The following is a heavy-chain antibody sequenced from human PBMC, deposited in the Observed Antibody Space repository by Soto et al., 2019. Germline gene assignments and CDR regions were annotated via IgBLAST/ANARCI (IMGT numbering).Heavy chain of an antibody. CDR2: ITSSGSTT. D-gene: IGHD3-16*02. CDR1: GFTFSSYE. CDR3: ARGNSPVNVY. V-gene: IGHV3-48*03. Sequence: GGSLRLSCAASGFTFSSYEMNWVRQAPGKGLEWISYITSSGSTTYYADSVKGRFTISRDNAKNSLYLQMNSLRADDTAVYYCARGNSPVNVYWGQGTLVTVST. J-gene: IGHJ4*02.